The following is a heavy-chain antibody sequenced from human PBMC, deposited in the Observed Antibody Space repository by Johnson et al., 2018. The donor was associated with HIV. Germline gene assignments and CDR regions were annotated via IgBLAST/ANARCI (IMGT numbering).Heavy chain of an antibody. CDR3: ARGGKRVMAAFDI. CDR1: GFTFSSYA. D-gene: IGHD3-16*01. J-gene: IGHJ3*02. CDR2: ISYDGSNK. V-gene: IGHV3-30-3*01. Sequence: QVQLVESGGGVVQPGRSLRLSCAASGFTFSSYAMHWVRQAPGKGLEWVAVISYDGSNKHYADSVKGRFTISRDNSKNTLYLQMNSLRAEDTAVYYCARGGKRVMAAFDIWGQGTMVTVSS.